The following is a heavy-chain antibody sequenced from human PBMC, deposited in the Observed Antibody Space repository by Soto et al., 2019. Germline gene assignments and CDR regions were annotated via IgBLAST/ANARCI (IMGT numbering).Heavy chain of an antibody. J-gene: IGHJ6*02. CDR3: ARDGGDMDV. CDR1: GFTFSNYW. CDR2: INPDGSYT. V-gene: IGHV3-74*01. D-gene: IGHD3-10*01. Sequence: PGGSLRLSCAASGFTFSNYWIHWVRQAPGKGLVWVSRINPDGSYTSYADSVKGRFTISRDNAKSTLYLQMNSLRAEDTAVCYCARDGGDMDVWGQGTTVTVSS.